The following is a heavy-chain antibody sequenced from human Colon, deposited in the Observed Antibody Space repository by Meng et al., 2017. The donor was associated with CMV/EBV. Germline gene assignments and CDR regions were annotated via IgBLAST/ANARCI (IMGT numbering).Heavy chain of an antibody. D-gene: IGHD2-15*01. V-gene: IGHV3-23*01. J-gene: IGHJ4*02. CDR1: GFTFNNYA. CDR2: ITDSGGDT. CDR3: AKGSAASRPYYFDY. Sequence: GGSLRLSCAASGFTFNNYAMSWVRQAPGKGLEWVSAITDSGGDTYHADSVKGRFTISRDNSKDTLSLQMNSLRVEDTAVYYCAKGSAASRPYYFDYWGQGTLVTVSS.